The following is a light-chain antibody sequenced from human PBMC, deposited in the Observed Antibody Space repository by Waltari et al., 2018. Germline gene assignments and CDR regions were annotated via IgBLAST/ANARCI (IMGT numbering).Light chain of an antibody. CDR3: QSFDSSLTGSV. V-gene: IGLV1-40*01. J-gene: IGLJ2*01. Sequence: QSVLTQPPSVSGAPGQRVTISCTGSSSNIGAGYDVHWYQQLPGTAPKLLIFVNGNRPSGVPDRFSGSKSGTSASLTITGLQPEDEADYYCQSFDSSLTGSVFGGGTKVTVL. CDR1: SSNIGAGYD. CDR2: VNG.